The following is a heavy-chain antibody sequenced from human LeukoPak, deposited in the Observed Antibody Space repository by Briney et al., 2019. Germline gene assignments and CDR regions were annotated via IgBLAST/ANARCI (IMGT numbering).Heavy chain of an antibody. D-gene: IGHD2-8*01. CDR3: ARGGAPRSCSNGVCYSSFFDS. Sequence: PGGSLRLSCAASGFTFSTYWMSWVRQGAGKGLEWVANIKQDGSEKYYVDSVKGRFTISRDNANSSLFLQMNSLRGEDTAVYYCARGGAPRSCSNGVCYSSFFDSWGQGTLVTVSS. V-gene: IGHV3-7*01. CDR2: IKQDGSEK. CDR1: GFTFSTYW. J-gene: IGHJ4*02.